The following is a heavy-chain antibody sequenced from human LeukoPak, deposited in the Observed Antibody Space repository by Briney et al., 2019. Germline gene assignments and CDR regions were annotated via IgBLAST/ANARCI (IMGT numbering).Heavy chain of an antibody. Sequence: PGGSLRLSCAASGFAFSSYSVSWVRQAPGKGLEWVSAISGSGGSTYYADSVKGRFTISRDNSKNTLYLQMNSLRAEDTAVYYCAKVSGESLIFQELIDHWGQGTLVTVSS. D-gene: IGHD3/OR15-3a*01. CDR3: AKVSGESLIFQELIDH. CDR1: GFAFSSYS. V-gene: IGHV3-23*01. J-gene: IGHJ4*02. CDR2: ISGSGGST.